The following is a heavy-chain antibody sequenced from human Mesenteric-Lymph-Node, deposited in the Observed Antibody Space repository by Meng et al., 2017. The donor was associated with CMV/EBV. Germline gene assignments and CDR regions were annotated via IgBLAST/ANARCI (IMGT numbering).Heavy chain of an antibody. D-gene: IGHD4/OR15-4a*01. CDR1: GGSLRSGGYY. CDR3: ARDFTSNDNFFDP. V-gene: IGHV4-31*02. J-gene: IGHJ5*02. CDR2: IYHTGTT. Sequence: SGGSLRSGGYYWSWIRQHPGKGLEWMGYIYHTGTTYYNPSLKGRVAFSIDTSKNQFFLKLNSVTAADTAVYYCARDFTSNDNFFDPWGQGTLVTVSS.